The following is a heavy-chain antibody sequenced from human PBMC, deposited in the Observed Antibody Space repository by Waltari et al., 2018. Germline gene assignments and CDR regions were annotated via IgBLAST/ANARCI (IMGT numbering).Heavy chain of an antibody. D-gene: IGHD3-10*01. J-gene: IGHJ1*01. V-gene: IGHV4-59*01. CDR3: ARAGPPGYYYSD. CDR2: IYYSGST. Sequence: QVQLQESGPGLVKPSETLSLTCTVSGGSISSYYWSWIRQSPGKGLEWIGYIYYSGSTNYNPSLKSRVTISVDTSKNQFSLKLSSVTAADTAVYYCARAGPPGYYYSDWGQGTLVTVSS. CDR1: GGSISSYY.